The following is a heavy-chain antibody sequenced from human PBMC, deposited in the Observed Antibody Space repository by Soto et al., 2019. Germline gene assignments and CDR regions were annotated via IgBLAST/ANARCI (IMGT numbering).Heavy chain of an antibody. CDR2: IYPGDSDT. CDR3: ARRDRYGTSFIFDY. CDR1: GYSFINYW. V-gene: IGHV5-51*01. Sequence: PGESLKISCKGSGYSFINYWIAWVRQVPGKGLECMGIIYPGDSDTRYNPSFQGQVTISADKSINTAYLQWSSLKASDSSIYYCARRDRYGTSFIFDYWGQGTLVTVSS. D-gene: IGHD3-9*01. J-gene: IGHJ4*02.